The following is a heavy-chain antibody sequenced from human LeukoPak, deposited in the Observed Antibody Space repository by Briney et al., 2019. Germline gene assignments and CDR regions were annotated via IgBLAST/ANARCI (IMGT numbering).Heavy chain of an antibody. J-gene: IGHJ4*02. CDR2: VSNDGGRM. CDR1: EFTLGDFP. Sequence: GGSLRLSCIAATSEFTLGDFPVHWVRQAPGKGLEWVAVVSNDGGRMYYADSVKGRFTISRDNAKNSLYLQMNSLRAEDTAVYYCARAGLMITFGGVTDYWGQGTLVTVSS. V-gene: IGHV3-30-3*01. D-gene: IGHD3-16*01. CDR3: ARAGLMITFGGVTDY.